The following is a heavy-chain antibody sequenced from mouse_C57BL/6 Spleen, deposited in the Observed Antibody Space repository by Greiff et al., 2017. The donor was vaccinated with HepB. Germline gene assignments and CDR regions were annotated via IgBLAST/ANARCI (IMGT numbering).Heavy chain of an antibody. Sequence: EVKLVESGGGLVKPGGSLKLSCAASGFTFSDYGMHWVRQAPEKGLEWVAYISSGSSTLYYADTVQGRFTISRDNAKKTMFLQMTSLRSEDTAMYYCARISQLTGTWAYWGQGTLVTVSA. V-gene: IGHV5-17*01. CDR1: GFTFSDYG. CDR2: ISSGSSTL. CDR3: ARISQLTGTWAY. J-gene: IGHJ3*01. D-gene: IGHD4-1*01.